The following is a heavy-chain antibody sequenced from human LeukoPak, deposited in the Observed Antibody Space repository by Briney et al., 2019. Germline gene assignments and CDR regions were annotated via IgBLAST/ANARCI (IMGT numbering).Heavy chain of an antibody. J-gene: IGHJ4*02. Sequence: ASVKVSCKASGYTFTSYDINWVRRATGQGLEWMGWMNPNTGNTGYAQNFQGRVTMTRNTSINTVYMELSTLRFEDTAVYFCARGFKAYGSGSLDYWGQGTLVTVSS. CDR2: MNPNTGNT. CDR3: ARGFKAYGSGSLDY. D-gene: IGHD3-10*01. V-gene: IGHV1-8*01. CDR1: GYTFTSYD.